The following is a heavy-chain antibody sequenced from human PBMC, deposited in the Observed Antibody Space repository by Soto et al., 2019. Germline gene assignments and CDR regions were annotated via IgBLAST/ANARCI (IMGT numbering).Heavy chain of an antibody. D-gene: IGHD5-12*01. CDR2: IIPIFGTQ. CDR3: ARDGGRDGYFGNWFDP. CDR1: GGTFDNYA. Sequence: QVQLVQSGAEVKKPGSSVKVSCKASGGTFDNYAISWVRQAPGQGLEWVGGIIPIFGTQNYAQKFRGRATITADESTTTAYMELSSLRSEDTAVYYCARDGGRDGYFGNWFDPWGQGTLVTVSS. J-gene: IGHJ5*02. V-gene: IGHV1-69*12.